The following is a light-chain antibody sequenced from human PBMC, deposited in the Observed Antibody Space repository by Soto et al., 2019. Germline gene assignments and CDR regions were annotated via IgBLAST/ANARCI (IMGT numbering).Light chain of an antibody. V-gene: IGKV3-15*01. J-gene: IGKJ1*01. CDR2: GAS. CDR1: QSVSSN. CDR3: QQYNNWPLQT. Sequence: EIVMTQSPATLSVSPGERATLSCRASQSVSSNLAWYQQKPGQAPRLLIYGASTRATGIPARFSGSGSGTGFALTISSLQSEDFAVYYCQQYNNWPLQTFGQGTKVDIK.